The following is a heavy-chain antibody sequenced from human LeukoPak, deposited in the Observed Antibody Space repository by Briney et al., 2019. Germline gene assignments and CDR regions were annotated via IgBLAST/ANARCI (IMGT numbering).Heavy chain of an antibody. CDR1: GGSFSGYY. D-gene: IGHD5-18*01. V-gene: IGHV4-34*01. J-gene: IGHJ4*02. Sequence: SETLSLTCAVYGGSFSGYYWSWIRQPPGKGLEWIGEINHSGSTNYNPSLKSRVTISVDTSKNQFSLKLSSETAADTAVYYCARECRIQLWNYLDYWGQGTLVTVSS. CDR3: ARECRIQLWNYLDY. CDR2: INHSGST.